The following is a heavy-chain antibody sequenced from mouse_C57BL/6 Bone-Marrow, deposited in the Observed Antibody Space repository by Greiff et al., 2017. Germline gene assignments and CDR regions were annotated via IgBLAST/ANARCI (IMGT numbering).Heavy chain of an antibody. D-gene: IGHD1-3*01. Sequence: VQLQQSGPELVKPGASVKISCKASGYSFTGYYMNWVKQSPEKSLEWIGEINPSTGGTTYNQKFKAKATLTVDKSSSTAYMQLKSLTSEYSAVYYCARRNPVAPGDYWGQGTTLTVSS. J-gene: IGHJ2*01. V-gene: IGHV1-42*01. CDR2: INPSTGGT. CDR3: ARRNPVAPGDY. CDR1: GYSFTGYY.